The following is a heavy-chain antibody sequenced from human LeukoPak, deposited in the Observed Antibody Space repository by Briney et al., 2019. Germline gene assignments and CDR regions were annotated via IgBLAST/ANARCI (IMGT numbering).Heavy chain of an antibody. V-gene: IGHV3-7*01. CDR2: IKQDESEK. D-gene: IGHD6-13*01. J-gene: IGHJ3*02. Sequence: GGSLRLSCAASGFTFSSYWMTWVRQAPGKGLEWAANIKQDESEKYYVDSVKGRFTISRDNAKNSLYLQMNSLRVEDTAVYYCASAAATHQWAIDIWGQGTMVTVSS. CDR3: ASAAATHQWAIDI. CDR1: GFTFSSYW.